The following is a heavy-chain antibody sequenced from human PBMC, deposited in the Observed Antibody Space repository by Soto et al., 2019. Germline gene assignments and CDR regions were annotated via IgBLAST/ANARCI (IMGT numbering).Heavy chain of an antibody. CDR3: TRGYCSSTSCYVFDY. Sequence: GGSLRLSCTASGFTFGDYAMSWFRQAPGKGLEWVGFIRSKAYGGTTEYAASVKGRFTISRDDSKSIAYLQMNSLKTEDTAVYYCTRGYCSSTSCYVFDYWGQGTLVTVSS. J-gene: IGHJ4*02. CDR2: IRSKAYGGTT. D-gene: IGHD2-2*01. CDR1: GFTFGDYA. V-gene: IGHV3-49*03.